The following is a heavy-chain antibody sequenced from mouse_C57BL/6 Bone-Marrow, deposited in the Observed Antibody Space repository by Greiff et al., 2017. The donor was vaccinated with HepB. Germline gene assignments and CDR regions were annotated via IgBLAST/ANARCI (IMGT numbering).Heavy chain of an antibody. D-gene: IGHD1-1*01. Sequence: QVQLQQSGPELVKPGASVKISCKASGYAFSSSWMNWVKQRPGKGLEWIGRIYPGDGDTNYNGKFKGKATLTADKSSSTAYMQLSSLTSEDSAVYFCARGTTVVATYYAMDYWGQGTSGTVSS. V-gene: IGHV1-82*01. CDR3: ARGTTVVATYYAMDY. CDR1: GYAFSSSW. CDR2: IYPGDGDT. J-gene: IGHJ4*01.